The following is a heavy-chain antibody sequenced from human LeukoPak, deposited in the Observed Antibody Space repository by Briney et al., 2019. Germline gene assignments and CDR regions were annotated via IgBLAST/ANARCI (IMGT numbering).Heavy chain of an antibody. CDR2: INPNSGGT. CDR3: ARDYEGDIVVVPAADY. J-gene: IGHJ4*02. V-gene: IGHV1-2*02. D-gene: IGHD2-2*01. Sequence: ASVKVSCKASGYSFTGYYMQWVREAPGQGLEWMVWINPNSGGTNYAQKFQGRFTMTMDTSISTAYMELSRLRSDDTALYYCARDYEGDIVVVPAADYWGQGTLVTVSS. CDR1: GYSFTGYY.